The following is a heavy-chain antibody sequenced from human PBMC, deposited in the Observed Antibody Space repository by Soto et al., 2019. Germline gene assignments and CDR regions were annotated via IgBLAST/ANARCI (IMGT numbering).Heavy chain of an antibody. CDR3: ARDYHYYILTGPIDY. CDR2: IWYDGSNK. D-gene: IGHD3-9*01. J-gene: IGHJ4*02. Sequence: PGGSLRLSCGASGFTFSSYGMHWVRQAPGKGLEWVAVIWYDGSNKYYADSVKGRFTISRDNSKNTLYLQMNSLRAEDTAVYYCARDYHYYILTGPIDYWGPGTLV. CDR1: GFTFSSYG. V-gene: IGHV3-33*01.